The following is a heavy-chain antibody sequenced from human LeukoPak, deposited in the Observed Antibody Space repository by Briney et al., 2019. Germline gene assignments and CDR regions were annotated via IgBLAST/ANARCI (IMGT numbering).Heavy chain of an antibody. D-gene: IGHD2-15*01. CDR1: GFTFSSYS. Sequence: PGGSLRLSCAASGFTFSSYSMNWVRQAPGKGLEWVSSISSSSSYIYYADSVKGRFTISRDNAKNSLYLQMNSLRAEDTAVYYCAKLAVAWGYVDYYYYMDVWGKGTTVTVSS. CDR2: ISSSSSYI. V-gene: IGHV3-21*01. CDR3: AKLAVAWGYVDYYYYMDV. J-gene: IGHJ6*03.